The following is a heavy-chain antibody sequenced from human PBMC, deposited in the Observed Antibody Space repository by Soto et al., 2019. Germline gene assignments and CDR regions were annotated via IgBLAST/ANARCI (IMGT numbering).Heavy chain of an antibody. CDR1: GFTFSSYG. CDR2: ICCGGGST. D-gene: IGHD1-7*01. V-gene: IGHV3-23*01. CDR3: AKHRYNWNYYALDI. Sequence: GGSLRLSCAASGFTFSSYGMHWVRQAPGKGLEWVSVICCGGGSTYYADSVKGRFTISRDNSKNTLYLQMNSLRAEDTAVYYCAKHRYNWNYYALDIWGQGTMVTVSS. J-gene: IGHJ3*02.